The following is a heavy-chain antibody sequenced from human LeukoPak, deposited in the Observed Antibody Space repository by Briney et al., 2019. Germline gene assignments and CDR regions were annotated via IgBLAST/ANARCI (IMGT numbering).Heavy chain of an antibody. CDR3: ARGGFPDY. D-gene: IGHD3-10*01. J-gene: IGHJ4*02. CDR1: GGSISSYY. Sequence: SETLSLTCTVSGGSISSYYWGWIRQPPGKTLEWIGYIYSSGSTNYNPSLKSRVTISVDTSKNQFSLKLRSVTAADTAVYYCARGGFPDYWGQGTLVTVSS. CDR2: IYSSGST. V-gene: IGHV4-59*01.